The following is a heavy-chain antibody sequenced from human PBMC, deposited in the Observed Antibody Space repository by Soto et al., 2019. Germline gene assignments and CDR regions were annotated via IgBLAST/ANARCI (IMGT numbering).Heavy chain of an antibody. CDR1: GGSISSYY. J-gene: IGHJ6*02. D-gene: IGHD6-13*01. Sequence: PSETLSLTCTVSGGSISSYYWSWIRQPPGKGLEWIGYIYFTGSTNYNPSLKSRVTISVDTSKNQISLKLSSVTAADTAVYYCARERAAVGRYYNGMDVWGQGTTVTVSS. CDR3: ARERAAVGRYYNGMDV. CDR2: IYFTGST. V-gene: IGHV4-59*01.